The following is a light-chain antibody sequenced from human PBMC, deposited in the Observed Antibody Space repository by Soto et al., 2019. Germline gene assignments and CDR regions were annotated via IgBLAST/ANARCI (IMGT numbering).Light chain of an antibody. Sequence: QSVLTQPASVSGSPGQSITISCTGTSSDVGSYNFVSWYQQQPGRAQKLMIYEVNKRPSGVSNHFSGSKSGNTASLTFSWLQAEDEADYYCCSYAGSSTYVFGTGTKVTVL. CDR2: EVN. CDR1: SSDVGSYNF. V-gene: IGLV2-23*02. CDR3: CSYAGSSTYV. J-gene: IGLJ1*01.